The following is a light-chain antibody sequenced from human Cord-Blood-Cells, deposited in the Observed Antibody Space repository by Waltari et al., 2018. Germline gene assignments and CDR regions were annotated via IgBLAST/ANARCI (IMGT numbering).Light chain of an antibody. Sequence: EIVLTQSPGTLSLSPGERATLSCRASQSVSSSYLAWYQQKPGKAPRLLIYGASIRATCIPDRFSGSGSGTDFTLTISRLEPEDFAVYYCQQYGSSPGTFGPGTKVDIK. V-gene: IGKV3-20*01. CDR2: GAS. CDR3: QQYGSSPGT. J-gene: IGKJ3*01. CDR1: QSVSSSY.